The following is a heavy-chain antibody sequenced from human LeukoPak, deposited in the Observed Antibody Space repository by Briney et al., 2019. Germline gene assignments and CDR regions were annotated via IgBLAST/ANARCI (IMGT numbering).Heavy chain of an antibody. CDR1: GYTFTSYA. J-gene: IGHJ6*02. Sequence: ASVKVSCKASGYTFTSYAVAWVRQAPREVLEWMGWISAYAQKFRGRVTMTTDTSTNTGYMELRSLRSDDTAVYYCARDEYQLWSSYYYYGMDVWGQGTTVTVSS. CDR2: ISAY. D-gene: IGHD5-18*01. CDR3: ARDEYQLWSSYYYYGMDV. V-gene: IGHV1-18*01.